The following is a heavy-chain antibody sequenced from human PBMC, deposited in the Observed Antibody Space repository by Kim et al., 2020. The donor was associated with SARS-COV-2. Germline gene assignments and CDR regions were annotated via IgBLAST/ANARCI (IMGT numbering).Heavy chain of an antibody. D-gene: IGHD3-10*01. CDR3: AKTSRSSGNRSPDY. CDR1: GFTFSSYG. V-gene: IGHV3-30*18. Sequence: GGSLRLSCGASGFTFSSYGMHWVHQAPGRGLEWVTVISYDGSNKYYSDSVKGRFTISRDNSKNTLYLQMNSLRAEDTAVYYCAKTSRSSGNRSPDYWGQGTLLIVSS. J-gene: IGHJ4*02. CDR2: ISYDGSNK.